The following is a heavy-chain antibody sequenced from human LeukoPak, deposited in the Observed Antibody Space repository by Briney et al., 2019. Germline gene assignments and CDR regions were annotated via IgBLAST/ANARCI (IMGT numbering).Heavy chain of an antibody. V-gene: IGHV3-21*01. CDR1: GFTFSSYS. CDR3: AREWELLGSGAFDI. CDR2: ISSSSSYI. J-gene: IGHJ3*02. D-gene: IGHD1-26*01. Sequence: GGSLRLSCAASGFTFSSYSMNWVRQAPGKGLEWVSSISSSSSYIYYADSVKGRFTISRDNAKNSLYLQMNSLRAEDTAVYYCAREWELLGSGAFDIWGQGTMVTVSS.